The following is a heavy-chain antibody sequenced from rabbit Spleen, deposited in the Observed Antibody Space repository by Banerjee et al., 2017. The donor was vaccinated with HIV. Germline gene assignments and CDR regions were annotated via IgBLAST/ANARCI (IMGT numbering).Heavy chain of an antibody. D-gene: IGHD4-1*01. V-gene: IGHV1S45*01. CDR3: ARDLTGAIGWNFGW. J-gene: IGHJ4*01. Sequence: QEQLEESGGGLVKPEGSLTLTCKASGFSFSDRDVMCWVRQAPGKGLEWIACINTATGKAVYASWAKGRVTISKTSSTTVTLQMTSLTAADTATYFCARDLTGAIGWNFGWWGPGTLVTVS. CDR1: GFSFSDRDV. CDR2: INTATGKA.